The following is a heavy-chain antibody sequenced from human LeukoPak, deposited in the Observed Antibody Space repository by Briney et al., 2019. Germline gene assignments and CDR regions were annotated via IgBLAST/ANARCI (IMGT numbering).Heavy chain of an antibody. D-gene: IGHD4-17*01. CDR2: IYYSGST. Sequence: SETLSLTCTVSGGSISSSSYYWGWIRQPPGEGLDWIGSIYYSGSTYYNPSLKSRVTISVDTSKNRFSLKLSSVTAADTAVYYCARESTVTAIYYYYMDVWGKGTTVTVSS. CDR3: ARESTVTAIYYYYMDV. CDR1: GGSISSSSYY. J-gene: IGHJ6*03. V-gene: IGHV4-39*07.